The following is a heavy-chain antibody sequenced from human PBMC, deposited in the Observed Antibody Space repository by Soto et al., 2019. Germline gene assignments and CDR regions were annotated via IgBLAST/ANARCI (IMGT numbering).Heavy chain of an antibody. V-gene: IGHV4-61*01. CDR3: ARGWDAGY. CDR1: GGSVSNGNYY. Sequence: QVQLQVSGPGLVKTSETLSVTCTVSGGSVSNGNYYWSWIRQPPGKGLEWIGYIHTTGSTNYNPSLKSRVTISADRSRNQFSLKVNSVTAADTAVYYCARGWDAGYWGQGTLVTVSS. J-gene: IGHJ4*02. CDR2: IHTTGST. D-gene: IGHD6-19*01.